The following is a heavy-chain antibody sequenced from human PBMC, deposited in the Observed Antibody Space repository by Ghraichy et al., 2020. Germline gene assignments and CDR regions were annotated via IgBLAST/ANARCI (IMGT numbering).Heavy chain of an antibody. CDR1: GGSISSSSYY. CDR3: ARQPPDYVFFWFHP. V-gene: IGHV4-39*01. CDR2: NYYSGSI. D-gene: IGHD3-16*01. Sequence: GSLRLSCTVSGGSISSSSYYWGWIRQPPGKGLEWIGSNYYSGSIYYNPSLKSRVTISVDTSKNQFSLKLSSVTAADTAVYYCARQPPDYVFFWFHPWGQGTLVTVSS. J-gene: IGHJ5*02.